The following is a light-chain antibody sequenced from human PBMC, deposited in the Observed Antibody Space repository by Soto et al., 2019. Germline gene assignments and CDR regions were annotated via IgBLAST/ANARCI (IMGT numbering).Light chain of an antibody. Sequence: ELGLTQSPVSLSLSPGERATLSCRAGQSVSSSYLAWYQQKPGQAPRLLIYAASSRATGIPDRFSGSGSGTAFTLTIRGLEPEDFAVYYCQQYSGSPTWTFGQGTKVDIK. CDR2: AAS. CDR3: QQYSGSPTWT. J-gene: IGKJ1*01. CDR1: QSVSSSY. V-gene: IGKV3-20*01.